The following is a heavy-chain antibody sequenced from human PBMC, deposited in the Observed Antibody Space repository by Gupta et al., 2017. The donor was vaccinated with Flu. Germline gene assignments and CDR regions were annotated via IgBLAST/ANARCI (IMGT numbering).Heavy chain of an antibody. CDR3: ARGSITARQGFDY. Sequence: VRQAPGKGLECVSSIDGSSNYIYYADSVRGRFTISRDNAKKSLYLQMNSLRAEDTAVYYCARGSITARQGFDYWGQGTLVTVSS. V-gene: IGHV3-21*01. J-gene: IGHJ4*02. D-gene: IGHD6-6*01. CDR2: IDGSSNYI.